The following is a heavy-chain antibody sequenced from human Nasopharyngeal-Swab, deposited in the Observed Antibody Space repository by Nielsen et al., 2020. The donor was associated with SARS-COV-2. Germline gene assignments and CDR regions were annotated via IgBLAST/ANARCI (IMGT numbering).Heavy chain of an antibody. CDR3: AREWGSSWHY. D-gene: IGHD6-13*01. CDR2: TYYRSKWYN. V-gene: IGHV6-1*01. Sequence: WIRQSPSRGLEWLGRTYYRSKWYNDYAVSVKSRITINPGTSKNQFSLQLNSVTPQDTAVYYCAREWGSSWHYWGQGTLVTVSS. J-gene: IGHJ4*02.